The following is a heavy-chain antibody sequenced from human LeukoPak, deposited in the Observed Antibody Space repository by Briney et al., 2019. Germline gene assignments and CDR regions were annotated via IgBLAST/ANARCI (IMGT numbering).Heavy chain of an antibody. CDR3: AKDVGVVGATALDY. V-gene: IGHV3-21*01. CDR2: IGGIRSYI. Sequence: GGGLRLSCAGAGFTFSDYSMKWVREAPGKGLEWVSSIGGIRSYIYYGDSEKGRFTISRDKATNSLYLQMNSLRAEDTAVYYCAKDVGVVGATALDYWGQGTLVTVSS. J-gene: IGHJ4*02. CDR1: GFTFSDYS. D-gene: IGHD1-26*01.